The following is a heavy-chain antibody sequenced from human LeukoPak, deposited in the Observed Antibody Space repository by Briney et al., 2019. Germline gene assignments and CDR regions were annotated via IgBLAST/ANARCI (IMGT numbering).Heavy chain of an antibody. J-gene: IGHJ4*02. D-gene: IGHD6-6*01. CDR2: ISGSGVNT. V-gene: IGHV3-23*01. Sequence: QSGGSLRLSCAASGFTFSSYAMSWVRQAPGKRLEWVSSISGSGVNTYYADSVKGRFTIFRDNSKNTLYLQMNSLRVEDTAVYYCAKEIVPPSGYYFDYWGQGTLVTVSS. CDR3: AKEIVPPSGYYFDY. CDR1: GFTFSSYA.